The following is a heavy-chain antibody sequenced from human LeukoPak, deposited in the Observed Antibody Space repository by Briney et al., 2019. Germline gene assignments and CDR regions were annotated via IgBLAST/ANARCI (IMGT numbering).Heavy chain of an antibody. CDR2: IYYSGST. Sequence: PSETLSLTCTVSGGSISSSSYYWGWIRQPPGKGLEWIGSIYYSGSTYYNPSLKSRVTISVDTSKNQFSLKLSSVTAADTAVYYCARGGIATDGLFDYWGQGTLVTVSS. CDR1: GGSISSSSYY. CDR3: ARGGIATDGLFDY. J-gene: IGHJ4*02. D-gene: IGHD6-25*01. V-gene: IGHV4-39*07.